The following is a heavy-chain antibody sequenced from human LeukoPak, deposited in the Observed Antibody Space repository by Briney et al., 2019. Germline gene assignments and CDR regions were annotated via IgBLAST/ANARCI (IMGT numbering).Heavy chain of an antibody. CDR1: GFTVSSNY. CDR2: IYSGGST. Sequence: GGSLRLSCAASGFTVSSNYMSWVRQAPGKGLEWVSVIYSGGSTYYADSVKGRFTISRDNSKNTLYLQMNSLRAEDTAVYYCARATGEIDYYYYYYMDVWGKGTTVTISS. D-gene: IGHD3-16*01. CDR3: ARATGEIDYYYYYYMDV. J-gene: IGHJ6*03. V-gene: IGHV3-53*01.